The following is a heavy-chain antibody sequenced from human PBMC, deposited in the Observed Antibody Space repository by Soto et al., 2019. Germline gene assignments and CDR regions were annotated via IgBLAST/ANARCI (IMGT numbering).Heavy chain of an antibody. CDR3: ARVEDDAFDI. CDR2: ISSSSSTI. V-gene: IGHV3-48*01. D-gene: IGHD1-1*01. J-gene: IGHJ3*02. CDR1: GFTFGDYA. Sequence: GGSLRLSCTASGFTFGDYAMSWFRQAPGKGLEWVSYISSSSSTIYYADSVKGRFTISRDNAKNSLYLQMNSLRAEDTAVYYCARVEDDAFDIWGQGTMVTVSS.